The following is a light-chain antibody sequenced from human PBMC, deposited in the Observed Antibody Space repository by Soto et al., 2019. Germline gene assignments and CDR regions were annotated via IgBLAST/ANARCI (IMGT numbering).Light chain of an antibody. CDR1: QSIGSH. V-gene: IGKV1-39*01. CDR2: GAY. CDR3: QQSFNTPRT. J-gene: IGKJ2*01. Sequence: DIPMTQSPSLLSASVGDRVTITCRASQSIGSHLNWYQQKPGKAPKLLMYGAYSLQSGVPSRFSGSGSGTDFTLSISSLQPEDFATYYCQQSFNTPRTFGQGTKLEIK.